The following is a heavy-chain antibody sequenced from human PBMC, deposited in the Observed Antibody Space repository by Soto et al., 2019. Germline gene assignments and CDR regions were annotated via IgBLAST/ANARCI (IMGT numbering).Heavy chain of an antibody. Sequence: QVHLVQSGAEVKKPGASVKVSCKGSGYAFTTYGITWVRQAPGQGLEWMGWFSAHNGNTKYAQKLQGRVTVTRDTSTSTAYMELRSLRSDDTAVYYCARGRYGDYWGQGALVTVSS. CDR1: GYAFTTYG. J-gene: IGHJ4*02. CDR3: ARGRYGDY. CDR2: FSAHNGNT. V-gene: IGHV1-18*01. D-gene: IGHD1-1*01.